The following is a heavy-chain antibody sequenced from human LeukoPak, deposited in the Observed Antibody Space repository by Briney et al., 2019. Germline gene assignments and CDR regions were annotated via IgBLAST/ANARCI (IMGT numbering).Heavy chain of an antibody. V-gene: IGHV3-21*01. CDR3: ARDMSSGSYYYYNGMDV. Sequence: GGSLRLSCAASGFTFSTYCMNWVRQAPGKGLEWVSSISSSSSYIYYADSVKGRLTISRDNAKNSLYLQMNSLRAEDTAVYYCARDMSSGSYYYYNGMDVWGQGTTVIVSS. J-gene: IGHJ6*02. CDR1: GFTFSTYC. CDR2: ISSSSSYI. D-gene: IGHD1-26*01.